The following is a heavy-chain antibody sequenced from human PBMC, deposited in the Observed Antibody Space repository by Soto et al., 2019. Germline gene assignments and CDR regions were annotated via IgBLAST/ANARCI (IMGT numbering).Heavy chain of an antibody. CDR2: VYHTGST. J-gene: IGHJ4*02. Sequence: SETLSLTCDVSGASITTYYWTWIRQAPGKGLEWIGNVYHTGSTDYNSSLKSRVTISVDTSKNQFSLNMNSVTAADTAVYYCARRLFGSGWTLDSWGQGALVTVSS. CDR1: GASITTYY. D-gene: IGHD6-19*01. V-gene: IGHV4-59*01. CDR3: ARRLFGSGWTLDS.